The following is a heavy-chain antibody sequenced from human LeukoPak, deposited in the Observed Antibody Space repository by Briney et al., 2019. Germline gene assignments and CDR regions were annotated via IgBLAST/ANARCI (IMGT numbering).Heavy chain of an antibody. CDR3: ARDNGDYVGSFDI. CDR1: GFTFSSYS. J-gene: IGHJ3*02. D-gene: IGHD4-17*01. V-gene: IGHV3-21*01. CDR2: ISSSSSYI. Sequence: PGGSLRLSCAASGFTFSSYSMNWVRQAPGKGLEWVSSISSSSSYIYYADSVKGRFTISRDNAKNSLYLQMNSLRAEDTAVYYCARDNGDYVGSFDIWGQGTMVTVSS.